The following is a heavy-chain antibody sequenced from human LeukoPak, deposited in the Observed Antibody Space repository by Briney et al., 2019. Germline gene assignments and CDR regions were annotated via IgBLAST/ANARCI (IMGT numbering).Heavy chain of an antibody. CDR3: ARARYCTSSSCPPGGFRNVFDV. D-gene: IGHD2-15*01. CDR1: GGSISSYY. V-gene: IGHV4-59*08. CDR2: IYYSGST. Sequence: PSETLSLTCTVSGGSISSYYWSWIRQPPGKGLEWIGYIYYSGSTNYNPSLKSRVTISVDKSKNQFSLNLNSVTAADTAVYYCARARYCTSSSCPPGGFRNVFDVWGQGTTVTVSS. J-gene: IGHJ3*01.